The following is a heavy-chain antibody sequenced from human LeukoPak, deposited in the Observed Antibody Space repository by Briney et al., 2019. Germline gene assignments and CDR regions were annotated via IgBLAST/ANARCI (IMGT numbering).Heavy chain of an antibody. CDR3: ALSTATGRYFDY. CDR1: GFTFSDYY. D-gene: IGHD5-18*01. CDR2: ISSSSSYT. Sequence: GGSLRLSCAASGFTFSDYYMSWIRQAPGKGLEWVSYISSSSSYTNYADSVKGRFTISRDNAKNSLYLQMNGLRAEYTAVYYCALSTATGRYFDYWGQGTLVTVSS. V-gene: IGHV3-11*03. J-gene: IGHJ4*02.